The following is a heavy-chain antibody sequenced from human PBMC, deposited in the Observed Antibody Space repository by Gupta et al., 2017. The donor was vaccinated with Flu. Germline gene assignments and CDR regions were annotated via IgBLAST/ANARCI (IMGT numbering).Heavy chain of an antibody. CDR1: YY. CDR2: ISSSGSTI. V-gene: IGHV3-11*01. Sequence: YYMSWIRQAPGKGLEWVSYISSSGSTIYYADSVKGRFTISRDNAKNSLYLQMNSLRAEDTAVYYCARPPGIAAAGTEWFDPWGQGTLVTVSS. CDR3: ARPPGIAAAGTEWFDP. D-gene: IGHD6-13*01. J-gene: IGHJ5*02.